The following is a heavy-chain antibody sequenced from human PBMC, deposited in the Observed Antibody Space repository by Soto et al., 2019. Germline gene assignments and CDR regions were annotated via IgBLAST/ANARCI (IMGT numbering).Heavy chain of an antibody. J-gene: IGHJ4*02. CDR2: ISYDGSNK. CDR1: GFTFSSYA. V-gene: IGHV3-30-3*01. CDR3: ASPPYDSSGYIPFDY. Sequence: GGSLRLSCAASGFTFSSYAMHWVRQAPGKRLEWVAVISYDGSNKYYADSVKGRFTISRDNSKNTLYLQMNSLRAEDTAVYYCASPPYDSSGYIPFDYWGQGTLVTVSS. D-gene: IGHD3-22*01.